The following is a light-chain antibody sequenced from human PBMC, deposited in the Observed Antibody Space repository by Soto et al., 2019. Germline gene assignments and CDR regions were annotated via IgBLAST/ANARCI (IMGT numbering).Light chain of an antibody. CDR3: QQSDTYPLT. J-gene: IGKJ5*01. V-gene: IGKV1-5*03. CDR1: QSIRTW. CDR2: KAS. Sequence: QVTQSPSYLSASVGDSVTITCRASQSIRTWLAWYQQKPGTPPKLLIYKASSLESGVPSRFSGNGSGTDFALTINNLQADDFATYYCQQSDTYPLTFGQGTRLEIK.